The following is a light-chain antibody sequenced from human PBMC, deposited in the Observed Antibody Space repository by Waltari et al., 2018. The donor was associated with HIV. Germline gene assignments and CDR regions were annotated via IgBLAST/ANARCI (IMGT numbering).Light chain of an antibody. J-gene: IGKJ4*01. CDR2: ASS. Sequence: DIQMTQSPSSLSASVGDRVTITCRTGQSIGNSLNWYQQKPGRAPELLIYASSSLQSGVPSRFSSSGSGTHFTLTITSLQPEDFATYYCQQTYTTLTFGGGTKVEI. V-gene: IGKV1-39*01. CDR3: QQTYTTLT. CDR1: QSIGNS.